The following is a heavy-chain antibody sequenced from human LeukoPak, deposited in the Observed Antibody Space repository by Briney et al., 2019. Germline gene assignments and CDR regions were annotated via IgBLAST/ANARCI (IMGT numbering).Heavy chain of an antibody. D-gene: IGHD4-17*01. CDR3: AREGDYGDYPDYYYYGMDV. V-gene: IGHV1-18*01. J-gene: IGHJ6*02. Sequence: GAPVKVSCKASGYTFTSYGISWVRQAPGQGLEWMGWISAYNGNTNYAQKLQGRVTMTTDTSTSTAYMELRSLRSDDTAVYYCAREGDYGDYPDYYYYGMDVWGQGTTVTVSS. CDR2: ISAYNGNT. CDR1: GYTFTSYG.